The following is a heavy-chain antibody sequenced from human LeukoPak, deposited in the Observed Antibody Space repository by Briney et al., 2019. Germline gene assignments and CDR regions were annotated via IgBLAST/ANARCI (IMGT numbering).Heavy chain of an antibody. CDR1: GDSISSSSYY. CDR2: IYYSGST. Sequence: SETLSLTCTVSGDSISSSSYYWGWIRQPPGKGLEWIGSIYYSGSTYYNPSLKSRVIISVDTSRNQFSLKLSSVTAADTAVYYCARHVTISGPYDASDIWGQGTMVTVSP. CDR3: ARHVTISGPYDASDI. J-gene: IGHJ3*02. V-gene: IGHV4-39*01. D-gene: IGHD5-24*01.